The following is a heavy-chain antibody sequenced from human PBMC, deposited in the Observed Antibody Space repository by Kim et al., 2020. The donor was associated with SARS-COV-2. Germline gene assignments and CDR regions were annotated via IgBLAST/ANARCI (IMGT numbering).Heavy chain of an antibody. D-gene: IGHD4-17*01. V-gene: IGHV1-3*01. CDR3: ARQYGDSHYYGMDV. Sequence: SQKFQGRVTITRDTSAGTAYVELSSLRSEDTAVYYCARQYGDSHYYGMDVWGQGTTVTVSS. J-gene: IGHJ6*02.